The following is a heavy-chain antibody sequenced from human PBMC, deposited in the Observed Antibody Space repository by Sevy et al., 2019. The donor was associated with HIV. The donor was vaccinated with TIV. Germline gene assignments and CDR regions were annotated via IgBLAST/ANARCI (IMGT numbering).Heavy chain of an antibody. J-gene: IGHJ6*02. V-gene: IGHV3-11*01. D-gene: IGHD4-17*01. CDR3: ARDHEKDGDLGDYYYFAMDV. CDR2: ISGSDNTI. CDR1: GFTFSDYY. Sequence: GGSLRLSCAASGFTFSDYYMSWIRQAPGKGLEWLSYISGSDNTIYYADSVKGRFTISRDNAKNSLYLQMNSLRAEDTAVYYCARDHEKDGDLGDYYYFAMDVWGQGTSVTVSS.